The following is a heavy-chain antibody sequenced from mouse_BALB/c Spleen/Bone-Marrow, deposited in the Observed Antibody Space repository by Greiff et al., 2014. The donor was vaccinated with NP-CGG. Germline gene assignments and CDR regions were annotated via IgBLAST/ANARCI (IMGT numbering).Heavy chain of an antibody. Sequence: QVQLQQSGAELARPGASVKMSCKASGYSFTSYTMHWVKQRPGQGLEWIGYINPSSGYTNYNQKFKDKATLTADKSSSTAYMQLSSLTSEDSAAYYCARGWDYEGYFDYWGQGTTLTVSS. J-gene: IGHJ2*01. CDR3: ARGWDYEGYFDY. CDR2: INPSSGYT. CDR1: GYSFTSYT. D-gene: IGHD2-4*01. V-gene: IGHV1-4*01.